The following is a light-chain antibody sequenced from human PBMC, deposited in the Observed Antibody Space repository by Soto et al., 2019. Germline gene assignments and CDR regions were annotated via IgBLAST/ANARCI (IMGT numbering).Light chain of an antibody. CDR1: SRDIGAYNL. CDR3: SAYTSRSTLG. V-gene: IGLV2-14*01. CDR2: EVR. Sequence: QSVLTQPASVSGSPGQSITISCSGTSRDIGAYNLVSWYQQPPGKAPKLLIYEVRNRPSGISYRFSGSKSGTTASLTISSLLPEDEADYYCSAYTSRSTLGFGGGTKLTVL. J-gene: IGLJ2*01.